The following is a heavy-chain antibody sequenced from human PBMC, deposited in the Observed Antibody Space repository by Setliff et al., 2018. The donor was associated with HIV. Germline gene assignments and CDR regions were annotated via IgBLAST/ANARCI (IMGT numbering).Heavy chain of an antibody. CDR1: GFTFSSYW. V-gene: IGHV3-7*03. Sequence: PGGSLRLSCAASGFTFSSYWMSWVRQAPGKGLEWVANINEDGNEKYYVGSVKGRFTISRDNAKNSLYLQMNSLRGDDTAVYYCGALSLRTNSVYGIISTRFDPWGQGTLVTVSS. CDR3: GALSLRTNSVYGIISTRFDP. J-gene: IGHJ5*02. CDR2: INEDGNEK. D-gene: IGHD2-8*01.